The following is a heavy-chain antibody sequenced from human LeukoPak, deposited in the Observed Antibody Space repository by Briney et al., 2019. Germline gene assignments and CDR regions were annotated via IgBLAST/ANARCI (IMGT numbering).Heavy chain of an antibody. CDR3: AKDIVVVPAAYFDY. CDR1: GFTFSSYA. J-gene: IGHJ4*02. CDR2: ISGSGGST. V-gene: IGHV3-23*01. D-gene: IGHD2-2*01. Sequence: AGGSLRLSCAASGFTFSSYAMSWVRQAPGKGLEWVPAISGSGGSTYYADSVKGRFTISRDNSKNTLYLQMNSLRAEDTAVYYCAKDIVVVPAAYFDYWGQGTLVTVSS.